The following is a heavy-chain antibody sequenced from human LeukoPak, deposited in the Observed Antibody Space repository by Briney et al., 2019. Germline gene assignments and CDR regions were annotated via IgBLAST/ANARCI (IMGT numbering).Heavy chain of an antibody. CDR1: GFTFSSYW. J-gene: IGHJ3*02. D-gene: IGHD4-11*01. CDR3: ARGTPYSKDAFDI. Sequence: GGSLRLSCAAAGFTFSSYWMSWVRQAPGKGLEWVANIKQDGSEKYYVDSVKGRFTISRDNAKNSLYLQMNSLKAEDTAVYYCARGTPYSKDAFDIWGQGTMVTVSS. V-gene: IGHV3-7*01. CDR2: IKQDGSEK.